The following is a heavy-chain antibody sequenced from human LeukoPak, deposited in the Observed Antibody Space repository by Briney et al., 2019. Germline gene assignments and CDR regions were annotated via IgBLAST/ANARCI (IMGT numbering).Heavy chain of an antibody. V-gene: IGHV3-23*01. D-gene: IGHD5-12*01. CDR2: ITGSGDRT. CDR1: GFIFINHA. CDR3: AKATVVAPPDY. J-gene: IGHJ4*02. Sequence: GGSLRLSCAASGFIFINHAMSWVRQAPGKGLEWVSGITGSGDRTYYADSVKGRFTISRDNSKNTVYLQMTSLRVEDKAVYYCAKATVVAPPDYWGQGALVTVAS.